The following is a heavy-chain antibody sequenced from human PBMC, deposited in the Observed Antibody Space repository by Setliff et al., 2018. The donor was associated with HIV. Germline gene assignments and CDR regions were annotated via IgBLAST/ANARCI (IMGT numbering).Heavy chain of an antibody. J-gene: IGHJ6*03. CDR2: IDHSGGT. CDR1: GGSFSGYY. Sequence: SETLSLTCAVYGGSFSGYYWSWIRQTPGKGLERIGEIDHSGGTKYNPSLKSRVTISLDTSKNQFSLKLSSVTAADTAVYYCARARSWSGYYTGDSYCYMDVWGKGTTVTVSS. D-gene: IGHD3-3*01. V-gene: IGHV4-34*01. CDR3: ARARSWSGYYTGDSYCYMDV.